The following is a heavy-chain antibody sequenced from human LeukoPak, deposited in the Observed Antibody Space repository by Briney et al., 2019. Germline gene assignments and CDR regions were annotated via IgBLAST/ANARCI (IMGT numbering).Heavy chain of an antibody. D-gene: IGHD3-10*01. CDR1: GGSFSGYY. CDR3: AREDYGSGSSPPYFDY. Sequence: SETLSLTCAVYGGSFSGYYWSWIRQPPGKGLEWIGEINHSGSTNYNPSLKSRVTISVDTSKNQFSLKLSSVTAADTAVYHCAREDYGSGSSPPYFDYWGQGTLVTVSS. V-gene: IGHV4-34*01. CDR2: INHSGST. J-gene: IGHJ4*02.